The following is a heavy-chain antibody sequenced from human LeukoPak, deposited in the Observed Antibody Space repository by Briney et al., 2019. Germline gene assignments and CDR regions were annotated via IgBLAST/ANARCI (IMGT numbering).Heavy chain of an antibody. V-gene: IGHV4-34*01. D-gene: IGHD6-19*01. CDR3: ARGTRSGWYSYYFDY. J-gene: IGHJ4*02. CDR1: GGSFSGYY. CDR2: INHSGST. Sequence: PSETLSLTCAVYGGSFSGYYWSWIRQPPGKGLEWIGEINHSGSTNYNPSLKSRVTISVDTSKNQFSLKLSSVTAADTAVYYCARGTRSGWYSYYFDYWGQGTLVTVSS.